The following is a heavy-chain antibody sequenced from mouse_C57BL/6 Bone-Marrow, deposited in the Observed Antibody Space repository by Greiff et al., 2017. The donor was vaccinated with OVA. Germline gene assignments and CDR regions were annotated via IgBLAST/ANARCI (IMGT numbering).Heavy chain of an antibody. Sequence: QVQLKESGAELVKPGASVKISCKASGYTFSTYWMNWVKQRPGKGLEWIGQIYPGDGDTNYNGKFKGKATLTADKSSSTAYMQLSSLTAADSAVYFCARGAYWGQGTLVTVSS. V-gene: IGHV1-80*01. J-gene: IGHJ3*01. CDR2: IYPGDGDT. CDR1: GYTFSTYW. CDR3: ARGAY.